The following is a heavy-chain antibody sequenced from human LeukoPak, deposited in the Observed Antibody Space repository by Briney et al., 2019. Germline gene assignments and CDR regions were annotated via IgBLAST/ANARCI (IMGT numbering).Heavy chain of an antibody. Sequence: ASVKVSCKASGYTFTCYYMHWVRQAPGQGLEWMGWINPNSGGTNYAQKFQGRVTMTRDTSISTAYMELSRLRSDDTAVYYCARDGAARDYYGSGSYYKWVNWFDPWGQGTLVTVSS. V-gene: IGHV1-2*02. CDR3: ARDGAARDYYGSGSYYKWVNWFDP. CDR1: GYTFTCYY. D-gene: IGHD3-10*01. J-gene: IGHJ5*02. CDR2: INPNSGGT.